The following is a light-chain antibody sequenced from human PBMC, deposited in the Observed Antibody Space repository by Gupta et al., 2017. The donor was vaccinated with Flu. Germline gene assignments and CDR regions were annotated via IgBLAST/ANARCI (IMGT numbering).Light chain of an antibody. CDR1: QGINNH. Sequence: DIQMTQSPSSLSASVGDRVNITCRASQGINNHLAWYQQKPGKVPKRLIYAASTLQSGVSSRFSGSGSGTDFTLTISSLQPEDAATYYCQKDDSAPPTFGQGTXVEIK. J-gene: IGKJ1*01. V-gene: IGKV1-27*01. CDR2: AAS. CDR3: QKDDSAPPT.